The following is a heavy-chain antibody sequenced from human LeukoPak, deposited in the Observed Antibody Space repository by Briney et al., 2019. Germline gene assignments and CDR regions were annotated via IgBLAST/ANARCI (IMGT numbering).Heavy chain of an antibody. J-gene: IGHJ4*02. CDR2: IKAKAHGGTI. D-gene: IGHD1-26*01. Sequence: GGSLRLSCASSGFTFSSYSMNWVSQAPGKGLEWVGRIKAKAHGGTIEYAAPVKGRFTISRDDSKNTLYLQMNSLKTEDTAVYYCTTDGVGVEGVTYDNWGQGTLVSVSS. V-gene: IGHV3-15*01. CDR1: GFTFSSYS. CDR3: TTDGVGVEGVTYDN.